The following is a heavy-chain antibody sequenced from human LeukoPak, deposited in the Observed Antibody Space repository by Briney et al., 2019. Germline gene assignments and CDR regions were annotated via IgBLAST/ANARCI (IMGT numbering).Heavy chain of an antibody. CDR2: ISWDGGST. CDR3: AKDKMATIDSYYYYYMDV. D-gene: IGHD5-24*01. Sequence: GSLRLSCAASGFTFDSYAMTWVRQAPGKGLEWVSLISWDGGSTYYADSVKGRFTISRDNSKNSLYLQMNSLRAEDTALYYCAKDKMATIDSYYYYYMDVWGKGTTVTVSS. J-gene: IGHJ6*03. V-gene: IGHV3-43D*03. CDR1: GFTFDSYA.